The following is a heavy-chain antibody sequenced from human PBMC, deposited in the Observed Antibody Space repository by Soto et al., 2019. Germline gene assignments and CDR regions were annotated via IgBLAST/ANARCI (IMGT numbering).Heavy chain of an antibody. V-gene: IGHV4-31*03. D-gene: IGHD6-13*01. CDR3: ARDTPAAAGSLFDY. CDR1: GGSISSGGYY. CDR2: IYYSGST. J-gene: IGHJ4*02. Sequence: TLSLTCTVSGGSISSGGYYWSWIRQHPGKGLEWIGYIYYSGSTYYNPSLKSRVTISVDTSKNQFSLKLSSVTAADTAVYYCARDTPAAAGSLFDYWGQGTLVTVSS.